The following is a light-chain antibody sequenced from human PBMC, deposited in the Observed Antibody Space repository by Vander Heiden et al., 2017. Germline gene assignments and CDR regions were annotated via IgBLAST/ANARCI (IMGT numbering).Light chain of an antibody. CDR2: DAS. J-gene: IGKJ4*01. CDR3: QQRSNWLT. CDR1: QSVSSY. Sequence: EIVLTQSPATLSLSPGERATLPCRASQSVSSYLAWYQQKPGQAPRLLIYDASNRDTGIQARFSGSGSGTEVTLTISSLEPEDFAVYYCQQRSNWLTFGGGTKVEIK. V-gene: IGKV3-11*01.